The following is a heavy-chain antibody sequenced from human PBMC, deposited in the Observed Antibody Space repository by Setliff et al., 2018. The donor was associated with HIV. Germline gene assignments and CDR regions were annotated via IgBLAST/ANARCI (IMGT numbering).Heavy chain of an antibody. CDR1: GASISSSNSY. J-gene: IGHJ6*03. D-gene: IGHD6-13*01. V-gene: IGHV4-39*01. Sequence: PSETLSLTCAVYGASISSSNSYWGWIRQPPGKRLEWLGSIYQSGSTYYNPSLKSRVTISVDTSKNQFSLKLSSVTAADTAVYYCACGAAAGTDYYYYYYMDVWGKGTTVTVSS. CDR3: ACGAAAGTDYYYYYYMDV. CDR2: IYQSGST.